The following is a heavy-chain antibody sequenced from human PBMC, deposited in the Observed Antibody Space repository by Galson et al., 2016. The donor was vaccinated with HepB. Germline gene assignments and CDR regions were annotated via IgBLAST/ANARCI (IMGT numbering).Heavy chain of an antibody. CDR1: GFTFSSYA. J-gene: IGHJ4*02. CDR3: AKGDTHGDY. D-gene: IGHD2-2*02. V-gene: IGHV3-23*01. CDR2: ISGSGDNT. Sequence: SLRLSCAASGFTFSSYAMSWVRQAPGKGLEWVSAISGSGDNTYYADSVKGRFTISRDNSKNTLYLQMNSLRVEDTAVYYCAKGDTHGDYWGQGTLVTVSS.